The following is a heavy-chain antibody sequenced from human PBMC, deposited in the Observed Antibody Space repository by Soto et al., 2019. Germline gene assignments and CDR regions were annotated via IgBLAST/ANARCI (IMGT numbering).Heavy chain of an antibody. CDR3: AREPILSFTIFISNWFDP. J-gene: IGHJ5*02. CDR1: GGSVSSGSYY. Sequence: PSETLSLTCTVSGGSVSSGSYYWSGIRQPPGKGLEWIGYIYYSGSTNYNPSLKSRVTISVDTSKNQFSLKLSSVTAADTAVYYCAREPILSFTIFISNWFDPWGQGTLVTVS. CDR2: IYYSGST. D-gene: IGHD3-3*01. V-gene: IGHV4-61*01.